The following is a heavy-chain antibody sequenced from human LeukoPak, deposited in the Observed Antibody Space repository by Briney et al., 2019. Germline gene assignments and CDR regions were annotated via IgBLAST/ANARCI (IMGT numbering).Heavy chain of an antibody. CDR2: VYHSGST. J-gene: IGHJ3*02. D-gene: IGHD2-21*02. V-gene: IGHV4-4*02. CDR1: GGSLSSSYW. CDR3: AGAYCGGDCYSGRTFDI. Sequence: PSETLSLTCAVSGGSLSSSYWWSWVRQPPGKGLEWIGEVYHSGSTNYRPSLKSRVTLSVDKSKNQFSLRLNSVTAADTAVYYCAGAYCGGDCYSGRTFDIWGQGTMVTISS.